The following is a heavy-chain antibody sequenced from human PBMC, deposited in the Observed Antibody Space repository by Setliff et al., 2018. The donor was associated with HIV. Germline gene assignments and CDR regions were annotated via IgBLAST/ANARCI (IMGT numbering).Heavy chain of an antibody. CDR2: ISWNSGSI. V-gene: IGHV3-9*01. D-gene: IGHD6-25*01. J-gene: IGHJ3*02. Sequence: PGGSLRLSCAASGFSFSSYWMHWVRQAPGKGLEWVSGISWNSGSIGYADSVKGRFTISRDNAKNSLYLQMNSLRAEDTALYYCAKDISGGWGAFDIWGQGTMVTVSS. CDR3: AKDISGGWGAFDI. CDR1: GFSFSSYW.